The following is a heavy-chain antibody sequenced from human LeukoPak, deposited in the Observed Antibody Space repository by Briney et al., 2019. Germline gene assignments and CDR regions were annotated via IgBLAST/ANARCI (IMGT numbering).Heavy chain of an antibody. Sequence: GGSLRLSCAASGFTFSSYGMHWVRQAPGKGLEWVAFIRYDGSNKYYADSVKGRFTISRDDSKNTLYVQMNSLRAEDTAVYYCAKVVVVTATNYYFDYWGQGTLVTVSS. CDR3: AKVVVVTATNYYFDY. V-gene: IGHV3-30*02. CDR2: IRYDGSNK. CDR1: GFTFSSYG. D-gene: IGHD2-21*02. J-gene: IGHJ4*02.